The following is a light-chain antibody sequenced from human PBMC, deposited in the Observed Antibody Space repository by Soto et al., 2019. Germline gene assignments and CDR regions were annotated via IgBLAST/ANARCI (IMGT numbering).Light chain of an antibody. Sequence: EIVLTQSPATLSVSPGERATLSWGASQSVSSDLAWCHQKPGQAPTLLIYDASNRATGIPARFSGSGSGTDFTLTISSLEPEDFAVYYCQQRSNWPPTFGGGTRWIS. CDR2: DAS. V-gene: IGKV3-11*01. CDR3: QQRSNWPPT. J-gene: IGKJ4*01. CDR1: QSVSSD.